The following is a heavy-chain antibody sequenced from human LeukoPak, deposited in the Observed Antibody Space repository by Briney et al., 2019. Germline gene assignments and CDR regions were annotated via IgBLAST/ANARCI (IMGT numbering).Heavy chain of an antibody. D-gene: IGHD6-19*01. V-gene: IGHV4/OR15-8*01. Sequence: SETLSLTCVVSGGSVSTTHWWTWVRQPPGKGLEWIGDIFHSGTTNYKPSLKSRVTISVDKSKNQFSLRLRSVTAADTAVYYCARDQWLLRGGDHDAFDIWGQGTMVTVSS. J-gene: IGHJ3*02. CDR1: GGSVSTTHW. CDR2: IFHSGTT. CDR3: ARDQWLLRGGDHDAFDI.